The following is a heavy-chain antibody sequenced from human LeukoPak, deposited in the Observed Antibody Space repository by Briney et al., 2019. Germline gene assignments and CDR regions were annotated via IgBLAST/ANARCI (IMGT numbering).Heavy chain of an antibody. CDR2: ISSSSGYK. CDR1: GFIFSDYY. Sequence: GGSLRRSCAASGFIFSDYYMSWIRQTPEKGLEWLSYISSSSGYKNYADSLKGRFTISRDNAKNSVYLQMNSLSAEDTAVYYCARQGLYDSSDFWTFQHWGQGTLVTVSS. J-gene: IGHJ1*01. V-gene: IGHV3-11*06. D-gene: IGHD3/OR15-3a*01. CDR3: ARQGLYDSSDFWTFQH.